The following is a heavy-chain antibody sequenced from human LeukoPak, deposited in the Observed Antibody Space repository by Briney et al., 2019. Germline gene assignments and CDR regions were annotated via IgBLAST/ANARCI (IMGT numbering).Heavy chain of an antibody. D-gene: IGHD6-6*01. CDR3: ARVHRIAARSRYYFDY. Sequence: SEPLSLTCALYGGSFSGSYWSWIRHPPGKALEWIGQINHSGSTNYNPSLNSRVTISVDTSKNQFSLKLSSVTAADTAVYYCARVHRIAARSRYYFDYWGQGTLVTVSS. CDR1: GGSFSGSY. CDR2: INHSGST. J-gene: IGHJ4*02. V-gene: IGHV4-34*01.